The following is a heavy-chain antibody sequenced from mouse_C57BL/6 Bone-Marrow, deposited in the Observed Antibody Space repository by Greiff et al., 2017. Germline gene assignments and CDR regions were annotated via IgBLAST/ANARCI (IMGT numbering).Heavy chain of an antibody. CDR2: INPSTGGT. D-gene: IGHD1-2*01. J-gene: IGHJ1*03. Sequence: EVHLVESGPELVKPGASVKISCKASGYSFTGYYMNWVKQSPEKSLEWIGEINPSTGGTTYNQKFKAKATLTVDKSSSTAYMQLKSLTSEDSAVYYCASPLITTVWYFDVWGTGTTVTVSS. CDR3: ASPLITTVWYFDV. V-gene: IGHV1-42*01. CDR1: GYSFTGYY.